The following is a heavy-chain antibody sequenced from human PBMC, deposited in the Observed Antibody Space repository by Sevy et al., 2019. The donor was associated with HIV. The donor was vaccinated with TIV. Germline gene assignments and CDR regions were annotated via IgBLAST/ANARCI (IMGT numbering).Heavy chain of an antibody. Sequence: GGSLRLSCTASGFTFSSYDMNWVRQAPGKGLEWVSKISSSGSSIYYADSVKGRFTISRDNAKNSLNLQMNSLSAEDTAVYYCTGIGGAFDNGFDPWGQGTLVTVSS. D-gene: IGHD3-10*01. CDR3: TGIGGAFDNGFDP. CDR2: ISSSGSSI. J-gene: IGHJ5*02. CDR1: GFTFSSYD. V-gene: IGHV3-48*03.